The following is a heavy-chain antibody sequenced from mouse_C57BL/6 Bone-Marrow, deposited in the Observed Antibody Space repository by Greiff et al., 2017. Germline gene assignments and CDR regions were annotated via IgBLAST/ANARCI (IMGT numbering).Heavy chain of an antibody. CDR3: AADNDKSEVDY. D-gene: IGHD2-4*01. CDR1: GFTFSDYG. V-gene: IGHV5-17*01. J-gene: IGHJ4*01. Sequence: EVQLVESGGGLVKPGASLKLSCAASGFTFSDYGMHWVRQAPEKGLEWVAYISSGSSTIYYADTVKGRFTISRDNANNTTFLQITSLTSEDTALYSCAADNDKSEVDYWGQGTSVTVSS. CDR2: ISSGSSTI.